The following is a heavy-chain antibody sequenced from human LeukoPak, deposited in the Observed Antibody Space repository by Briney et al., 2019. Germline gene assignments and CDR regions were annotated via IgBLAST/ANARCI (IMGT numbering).Heavy chain of an antibody. V-gene: IGHV1-69*04. Sequence: GASVKVSCKASGGTFSSYAISWVRQAPGQGLEWMGRIIPILGIANYAQKFQGRVTITADKSTSTAYMELGSLRSEDTAVYYCARGSVVPAAKEGNGMDVWGQGTTVTVSS. CDR2: IIPILGIA. J-gene: IGHJ6*02. CDR3: ARGSVVPAAKEGNGMDV. CDR1: GGTFSSYA. D-gene: IGHD2-2*01.